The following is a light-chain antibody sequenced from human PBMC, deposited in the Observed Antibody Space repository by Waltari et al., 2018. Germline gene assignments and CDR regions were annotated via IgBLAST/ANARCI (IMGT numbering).Light chain of an antibody. CDR1: QSVSSSY. CDR2: GAS. Sequence: EIVLTQSPGTLSLSPGERATLSCRASQSVSSSYLAWYQQKPGQAPRLLIYGASSRATGIPDRLSGSGSGTDFTLTISRLETEDFAVYYCYQYGFSPFTFGPGTKVDIK. CDR3: YQYGFSPFT. J-gene: IGKJ3*01. V-gene: IGKV3-20*01.